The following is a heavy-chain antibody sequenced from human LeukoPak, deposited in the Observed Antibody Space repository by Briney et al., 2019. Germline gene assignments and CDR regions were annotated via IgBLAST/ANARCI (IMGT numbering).Heavy chain of an antibody. D-gene: IGHD7-27*01. V-gene: IGHV3-30*18. CDR3: AKGTGVVPLQHYYYGMDV. CDR1: GFTFSSYG. Sequence: GGSLRLSCAASGFTFSSYGMHWVRQAPGKGLEWVAVISYDGSNKYYAGSVKGRFTISRDNSKNTLYLQMNSLRAEDTAVYYCAKGTGVVPLQHYYYGMDVWGQGTTVTVSS. CDR2: ISYDGSNK. J-gene: IGHJ6*02.